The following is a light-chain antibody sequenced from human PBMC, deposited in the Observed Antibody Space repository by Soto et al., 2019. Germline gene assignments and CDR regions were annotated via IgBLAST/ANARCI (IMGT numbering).Light chain of an antibody. V-gene: IGLV2-8*01. CDR2: EVS. Sequence: QSALTQPPSASGSPGQSVTISCTGTSSDVGGYNYVSWYRQHPGNAPKLMIYEVSKRPSGVPDRFSGSKSGNTASLTVSGLQTEDEADYYCSSYAGSNNLLFGGGTTLTVL. J-gene: IGLJ2*01. CDR3: SSYAGSNNLL. CDR1: SSDVGGYNY.